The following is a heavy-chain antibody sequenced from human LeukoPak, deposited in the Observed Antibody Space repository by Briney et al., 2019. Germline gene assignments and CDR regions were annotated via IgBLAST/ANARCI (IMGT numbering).Heavy chain of an antibody. Sequence: GGSLRLSCAASVYTFYTYAMSWVRQAPGKGLEWVSTTGGGGGSTYYADSVKGRFTVSRDNSKNTLYLQLSRLRVEETAVYYCARVITRGCELDCWGQGTLVTVSS. V-gene: IGHV3-23*01. J-gene: IGHJ4*02. CDR1: VYTFYTYA. CDR2: TGGGGGST. D-gene: IGHD4/OR15-4a*01. CDR3: ARVITRGCELDC.